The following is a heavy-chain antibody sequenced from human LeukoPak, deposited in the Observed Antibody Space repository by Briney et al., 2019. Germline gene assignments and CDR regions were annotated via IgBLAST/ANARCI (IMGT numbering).Heavy chain of an antibody. CDR3: ARDKYSYGYKDGFDY. J-gene: IGHJ4*02. V-gene: IGHV1-3*01. D-gene: IGHD5-18*01. CDR1: GYTFTSYA. Sequence: GASVTVSCTASGYTFTSYAMHWVRQAPGQRLEWVGWINAANGNTKYSQKLQGRVTITRDTSASTAYMELSSLRSEDTAVYYCARDKYSYGYKDGFDYWGQGTLVTVPS. CDR2: INAANGNT.